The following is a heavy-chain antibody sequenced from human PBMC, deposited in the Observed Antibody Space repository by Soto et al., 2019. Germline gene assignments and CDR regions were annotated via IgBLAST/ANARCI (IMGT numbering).Heavy chain of an antibody. CDR3: ARADMGGSSWPFDY. V-gene: IGHV4-4*02. J-gene: IGHJ4*02. D-gene: IGHD6-13*01. CDR1: GGSISSSNW. Sequence: QVQLQESGPGLVKPSGTLSLTCAVSGGSISSSNWWSWVRQPPGKGLEWIGEIYHSGSTNYNPSLKRRVTISVDTSKNQFSLKLRSVTAADTAVYYCARADMGGSSWPFDYWGQGTLVTVSS. CDR2: IYHSGST.